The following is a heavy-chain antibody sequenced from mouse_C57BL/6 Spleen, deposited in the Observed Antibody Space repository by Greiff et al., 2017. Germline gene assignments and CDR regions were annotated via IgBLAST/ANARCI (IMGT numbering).Heavy chain of an antibody. V-gene: IGHV5-17*01. J-gene: IGHJ2*01. CDR3: ARAGIYYFDY. CDR2: ISSVSSTI. CDR1: GFTFSDYG. Sequence: EVKVVESGGGLVKPGGSLKLSCAASGFTFSDYGMHWVRQAPEKGLEWVAYISSVSSTIYYADTVKGRFTISRDNAKNTLFLQMTSLRSEDTAMYYCARAGIYYFDYWGQGTTLTVSS. D-gene: IGHD1-1*01.